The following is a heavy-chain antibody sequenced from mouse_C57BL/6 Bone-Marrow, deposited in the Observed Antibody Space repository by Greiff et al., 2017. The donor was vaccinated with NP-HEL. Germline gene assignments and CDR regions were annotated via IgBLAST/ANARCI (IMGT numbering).Heavy chain of an antibody. CDR2: IRNKANNHAT. D-gene: IGHD1-1*01. CDR3: TGGSSPFAY. CDR1: GFTFSDAW. Sequence: EVQVVESGGGLVQPGGSMKLSCAASGFTFSDAWMDWVRQSPEKGLECVADIRNKANNHATYYAESVKGRFTISRDDSKSSVYLQMNSLRAEDTGIYYCTGGSSPFAYWGQGTLVTVSA. V-gene: IGHV6-6*01. J-gene: IGHJ3*01.